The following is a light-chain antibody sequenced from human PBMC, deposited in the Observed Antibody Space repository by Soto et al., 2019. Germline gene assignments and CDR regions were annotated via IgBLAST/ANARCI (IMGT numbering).Light chain of an antibody. CDR3: NSYVAGSKV. V-gene: IGLV1-44*01. Sequence: QSVLTQPPSASGTAGQRVTISCSGSTSNIGRNTVNWYQQLPGKAPKLIIYEVSKRPSGVPDRFSGSKSGSTASLTVSGLQTEDEADYYCNSYVAGSKVFGTGTKVTVL. CDR1: TSNIGRNT. J-gene: IGLJ1*01. CDR2: EVS.